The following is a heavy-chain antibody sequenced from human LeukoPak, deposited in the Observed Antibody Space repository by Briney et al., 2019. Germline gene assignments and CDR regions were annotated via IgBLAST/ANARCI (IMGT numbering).Heavy chain of an antibody. Sequence: KPSETLSLTCAVYGGSLSNYYWSRLPQPPGKGVGWGGSIYHSGSTYNTPSLKSRVTISVDTSKNQSSMKLSSVTAANTAVYYCARRNSFITGTTGWFDPWGQGTLVTVSS. J-gene: IGHJ5*02. CDR3: ARRNSFITGTTGWFDP. CDR2: IYHSGST. CDR1: GGSLSNYY. D-gene: IGHD1-14*01. V-gene: IGHV4-38-2*01.